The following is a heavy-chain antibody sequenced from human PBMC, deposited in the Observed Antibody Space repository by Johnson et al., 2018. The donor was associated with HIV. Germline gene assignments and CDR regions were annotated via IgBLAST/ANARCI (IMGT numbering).Heavy chain of an antibody. CDR3: ERADVYESRGSIDI. D-gene: IGHD3-22*01. CDR1: GFTFDDYG. CDR2: INWNGGST. V-gene: IGHV3-20*04. J-gene: IGHJ3*02. Sequence: VQLVESGGGVVRPGGSLRLSCTASGFTFDDYGMTWVRQAPGKGLEWVSGINWNGGSTGYGDSVRGRFTISRDNAKNSLYLHMDSLRAEDTALYYCERADVYESRGSIDIWGQGTMVTVAS.